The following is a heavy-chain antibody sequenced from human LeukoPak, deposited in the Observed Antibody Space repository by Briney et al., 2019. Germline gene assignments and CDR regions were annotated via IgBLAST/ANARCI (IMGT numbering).Heavy chain of an antibody. J-gene: IGHJ4*02. Sequence: GGSLRLSCAASGFTFSSYAMHWVRQAPGRGLEWVAVISYDGSNKYYADSVKGRFTISRDNSKNTLYLQMNSLRAEDTAVYYCAKDRNTAMASLFDYWGQGTLVTVSS. CDR3: AKDRNTAMASLFDY. D-gene: IGHD5-18*01. CDR1: GFTFSSYA. V-gene: IGHV3-30-3*01. CDR2: ISYDGSNK.